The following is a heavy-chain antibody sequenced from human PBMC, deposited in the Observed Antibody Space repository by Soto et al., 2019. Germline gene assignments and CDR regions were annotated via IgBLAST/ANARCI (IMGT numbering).Heavy chain of an antibody. CDR3: ATGGGWLQNSNLRGLYFDY. V-gene: IGHV4-59*01. CDR2: ISYTGSA. D-gene: IGHD6-19*01. J-gene: IGHJ4*02. Sequence: PSETLSLTCSVSGGSLSGSYCSWIRQSPGKGLEWIASISYTGSATYNPSLKSRATISVDTSENQFSLKLTSLTTADTAAYYCATGGGWLQNSNLRGLYFDYWGQGALVTVSS. CDR1: GGSLSGSY.